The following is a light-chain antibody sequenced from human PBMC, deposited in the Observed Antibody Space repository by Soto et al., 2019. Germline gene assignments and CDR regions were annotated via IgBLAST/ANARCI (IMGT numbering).Light chain of an antibody. Sequence: QSVLTQPPSVSGAPGQRVTISCTGSSSNIGAGYDVQWYQQRPGTAPKLLIYGNSNRPSGGPDRFSVSKSGTSASLAITGLQAEDEADYYCQSYDSSPSGAIFGGGTKLTVL. CDR2: GNS. CDR1: SSNIGAGYD. CDR3: QSYDSSPSGAI. V-gene: IGLV1-40*01. J-gene: IGLJ2*01.